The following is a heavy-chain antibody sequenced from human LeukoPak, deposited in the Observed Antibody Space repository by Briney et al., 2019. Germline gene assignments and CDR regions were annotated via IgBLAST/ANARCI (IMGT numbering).Heavy chain of an antibody. CDR2: MNPNSGNT. J-gene: IGHJ5*02. D-gene: IGHD6-13*01. CDR1: GYTFTSYD. V-gene: IGHV1-8*03. CDR3: ARVRYSSSWYTNWFDP. Sequence: GASVKVSCKASGYTFTSYDINWVRQATGQGLEWMGWMNPNSGNTGYAQKFQGRVTITRTTSISTAYMELSSLRSEDTAVYYCARVRYSSSWYTNWFDPWGQGTLVTVSS.